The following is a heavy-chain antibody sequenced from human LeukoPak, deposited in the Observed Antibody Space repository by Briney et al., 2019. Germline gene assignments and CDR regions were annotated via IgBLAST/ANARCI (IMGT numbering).Heavy chain of an antibody. CDR2: IRSSGSPI. CDR1: AFTFSSYE. V-gene: IGHV3-48*03. J-gene: IGHJ3*02. Sequence: GGSLRLSCAASAFTFSSYEMNWVRQAPGKGLEWISHIRSSGSPIYYADSVKGRFPISRDNAQNSLQLQMKNLRAEDTALYYCARSEVNTFDIWGEGTMVTVSA. CDR3: ARSEVNTFDI. D-gene: IGHD3-22*01.